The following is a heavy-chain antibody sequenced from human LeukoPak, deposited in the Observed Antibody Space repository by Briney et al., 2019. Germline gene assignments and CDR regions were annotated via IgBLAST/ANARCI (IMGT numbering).Heavy chain of an antibody. CDR3: AKAYSILAPYFDY. D-gene: IGHD4-11*01. Sequence: GGSLRLSCAASGFTFSSYWMSWVRQAPGKGLEWVSGISGSGGSAYYADSVKGRFTISRDNSKNTLYLQMSSLRAEDTAVYYCAKAYSILAPYFDYWGQGTLVTVSS. CDR2: ISGSGGSA. CDR1: GFTFSSYW. V-gene: IGHV3-23*01. J-gene: IGHJ4*02.